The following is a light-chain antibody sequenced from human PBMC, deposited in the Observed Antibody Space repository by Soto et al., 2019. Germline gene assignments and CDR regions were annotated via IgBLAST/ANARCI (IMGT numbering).Light chain of an antibody. CDR1: QSVGSY. J-gene: IGKJ4*01. V-gene: IGKV3-11*01. CDR3: QHRSNWPS. Sequence: EIVLTQSPGTLSLSPGERATLSCRASQSVGSYLAWYQQKPGQAPRLLIYDASNRATGIPARFSGSGSGTDFTLTISSLEPEDFAVYYCQHRSNWPSFGGGTKVDIK. CDR2: DAS.